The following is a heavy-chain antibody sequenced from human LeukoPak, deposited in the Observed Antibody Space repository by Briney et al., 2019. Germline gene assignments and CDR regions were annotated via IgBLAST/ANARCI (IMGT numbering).Heavy chain of an antibody. J-gene: IGHJ3*02. V-gene: IGHV4-34*01. CDR2: INHSGST. D-gene: IGHD3-3*01. Sequence: KPSGTLSLTCAVYGGSFSGYYWSWIRQPPGKGLEWIGEINHSGSTNYNPSLKSRVTISVDTSKNQFSLKLSSVTAADTAVYYCARDYDFWSGTRRDAFDIWGQGTVVTVSS. CDR3: ARDYDFWSGTRRDAFDI. CDR1: GGSFSGYY.